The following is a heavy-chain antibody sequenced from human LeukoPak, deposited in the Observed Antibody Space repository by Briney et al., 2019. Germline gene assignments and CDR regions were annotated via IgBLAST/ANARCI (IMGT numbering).Heavy chain of an antibody. CDR3: ARGRDGYSSGWHRDLDC. V-gene: IGHV4-59*12. Sequence: SETLSLTCTVSGGSISSYYWSWIRQPPGKGLEWIGYIYYSGSTNYNPSLKSRVTISVDTSKNQFSLKVSSVTAADTAAYYCARGRDGYSSGWHRDLDCWGQGTLVTVSS. D-gene: IGHD6-19*01. J-gene: IGHJ4*02. CDR2: IYYSGST. CDR1: GGSISSYY.